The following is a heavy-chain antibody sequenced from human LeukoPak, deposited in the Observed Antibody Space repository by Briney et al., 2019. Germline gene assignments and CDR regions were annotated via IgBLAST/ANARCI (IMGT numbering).Heavy chain of an antibody. CDR1: GGSISSSSYY. J-gene: IGHJ3*02. Sequence: ASETLSLTCTVSGGSISSSSYYWGWIRQPPGKGLEWIGSIYYSGSTYYNPSLKSRATISVDTYKNQFSLKLSSVTAADTAVYYCARQLITMIVVVLPGNAFDIWGQGTMVTVSS. D-gene: IGHD3-22*01. CDR2: IYYSGST. V-gene: IGHV4-39*01. CDR3: ARQLITMIVVVLPGNAFDI.